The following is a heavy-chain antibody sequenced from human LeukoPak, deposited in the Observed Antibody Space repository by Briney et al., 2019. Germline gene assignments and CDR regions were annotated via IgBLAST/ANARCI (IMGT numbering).Heavy chain of an antibody. J-gene: IGHJ4*02. Sequence: GGSLRLSCAASGFTFSSYSMNWVRQAPGKGLEWVSYISSSSSTIYYADSVKGRFTISRDNAKNSLYLQMNSLRAEDTAVYYCARDGGITGFDYWGQGTLVTVSS. D-gene: IGHD1-20*01. CDR1: GFTFSSYS. CDR3: ARDGGITGFDY. V-gene: IGHV3-48*01. CDR2: ISSSSSTI.